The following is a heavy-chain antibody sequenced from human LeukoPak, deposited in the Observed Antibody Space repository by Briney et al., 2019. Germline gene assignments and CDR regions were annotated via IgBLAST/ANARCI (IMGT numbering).Heavy chain of an antibody. CDR2: ISGSGDST. CDR1: GFTFSSYA. Sequence: GGSLRLSCAASGFTFSSYAMSWVRQAPGKGLEWVSVISGSGDSTYYADSVKGRFTISRDNSKNTLYLHMNSLRAEDTAVYFCAKALGLSCGGDCYSRLNDYWGQGTLVTVSS. V-gene: IGHV3-23*01. D-gene: IGHD2-21*02. CDR3: AKALGLSCGGDCYSRLNDY. J-gene: IGHJ4*02.